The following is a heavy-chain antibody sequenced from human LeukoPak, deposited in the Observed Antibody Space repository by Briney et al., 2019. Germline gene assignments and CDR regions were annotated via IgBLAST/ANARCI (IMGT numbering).Heavy chain of an antibody. CDR1: GFTFSSYG. D-gene: IGHD3-22*01. CDR2: ISYDGSNK. V-gene: IGHV3-30*18. Sequence: GGSLRLSCAASGFTFSSYGMHWVRQAPGKGLEWVAVISYDGSNKYYADSVKGRFTISRDNSKNTLYLQMNSLRAEDTAVYYCAKDRGSGYYTEFDYWGQGTLVTVSS. J-gene: IGHJ4*02. CDR3: AKDRGSGYYTEFDY.